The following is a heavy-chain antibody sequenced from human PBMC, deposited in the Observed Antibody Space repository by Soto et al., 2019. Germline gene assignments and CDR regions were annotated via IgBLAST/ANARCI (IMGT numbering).Heavy chain of an antibody. CDR3: ARLGHGRSGDTGVRDV. Sequence: PGESLKISCKGYGDSFTSYWISWVRQMPGKGLEWMGRIDPSDSCTNYSPSFQGHVTISADKSISTAYLQWSSLKASDTAMYYCARLGHGRSGDTGVRDVWGKGTTVTVSA. D-gene: IGHD3-10*01. CDR2: IDPSDSCT. J-gene: IGHJ6*04. CDR1: GDSFTSYW. V-gene: IGHV5-10-1*01.